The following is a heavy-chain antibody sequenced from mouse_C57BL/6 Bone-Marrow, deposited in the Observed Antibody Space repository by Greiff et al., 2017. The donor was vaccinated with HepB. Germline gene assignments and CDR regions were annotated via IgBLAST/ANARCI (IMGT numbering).Heavy chain of an antibody. J-gene: IGHJ4*01. CDR2: IYPRSGNT. CDR1: GYTFTSYG. Sequence: QVQLQQSGAELARPGASVKLSCKASGYTFTSYGISWVKQRTGQGLEWIGEIYPRSGNTYYNEKFKGKATLTADKSSSTAYMELRSLTSEDSAVYFCARDGGNWDYAMDYWGQGTSVTVSS. CDR3: ARDGGNWDYAMDY. D-gene: IGHD4-1*01. V-gene: IGHV1-81*01.